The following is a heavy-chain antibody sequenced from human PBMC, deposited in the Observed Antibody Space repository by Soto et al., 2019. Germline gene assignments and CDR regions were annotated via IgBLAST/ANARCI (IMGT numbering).Heavy chain of an antibody. CDR1: GFIFTRYW. Sequence: EVQLVESGGGLVQPGGSLRLSCAASGFIFTRYWMTWVRQAPGKGLEWVANIKHDGSEKYYVDSVKGRFDISRDNAQDSVYREMNSLRADDPVVYYCERDLGTCVGDCSRDYWGQGTLVTVSS. CDR2: IKHDGSEK. CDR3: ERDLGTCVGDCSRDY. V-gene: IGHV3-7*04. J-gene: IGHJ4*02. D-gene: IGHD2-21*02.